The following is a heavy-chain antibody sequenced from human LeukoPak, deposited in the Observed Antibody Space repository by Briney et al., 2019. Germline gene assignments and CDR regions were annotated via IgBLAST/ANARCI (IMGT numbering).Heavy chain of an antibody. CDR2: INADGRAE. J-gene: IGHJ4*02. CDR3: AKWGSTWGFDN. V-gene: IGHV3-7*01. D-gene: IGHD7-27*01. CDR1: GFTFNKSW. Sequence: GGSLRLSCAASGFTFNKSWMTWVRQTPGKGLEWVANINADGRAEYYVDSVKGRFAISRDNAKSSVILQMNNLRAEDTAVYYCAKWGSTWGFDNWGQGTLVTVSS.